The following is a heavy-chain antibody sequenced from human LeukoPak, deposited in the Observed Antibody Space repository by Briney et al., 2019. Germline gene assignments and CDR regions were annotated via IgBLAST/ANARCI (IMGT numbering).Heavy chain of an antibody. CDR3: ARDRDSTQLDY. CDR2: IYPNRGGT. Sequence: ASVKVSCKASGYTFTGYYMHWVRQAPGQGLEWMGWIYPNRGGTNYAQKFQGRVTMTRDTSISTAYMELSRLRSDDTAVYYCARDRDSTQLDYWGQGTLVTVSS. J-gene: IGHJ4*02. D-gene: IGHD6-13*01. CDR1: GYTFTGYY. V-gene: IGHV1-2*02.